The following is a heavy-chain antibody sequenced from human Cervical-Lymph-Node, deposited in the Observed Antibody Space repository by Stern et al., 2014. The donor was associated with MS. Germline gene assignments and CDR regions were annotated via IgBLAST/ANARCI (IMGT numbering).Heavy chain of an antibody. CDR3: ARDNDDNGMDV. CDR2: FNPLFGTT. D-gene: IGHD1-1*01. CDR1: GDTFINFG. V-gene: IGHV1-69*01. Sequence: QVQLVESGGEVKKPGSSVKVSCTASGDTFINFGISWVRQAPGQGLEWMEGFNPLFGTTEYVEKFQGRLTINADESATTVYMELNSPRSEDTAVYYCARDNDDNGMDVWGQGTTVIVSS. J-gene: IGHJ6*02.